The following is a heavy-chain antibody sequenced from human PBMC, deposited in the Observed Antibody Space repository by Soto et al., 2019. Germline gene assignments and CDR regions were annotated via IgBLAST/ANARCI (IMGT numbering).Heavy chain of an antibody. CDR1: GGSFSGYY. J-gene: IGHJ4*02. CDR3: ARWTLLKYCSSTSCYQMNEAFDY. CDR2: INHSGST. Sequence: SETLSLTCAVYGGSFSGYYWSWIRQPPGKGLEWIGEINHSGSTNYNPSLKSRVTISVDTSKNQFSLKLSSVTAADTAVYYCARWTLLKYCSSTSCYQMNEAFDYWGQGTLVTVSS. D-gene: IGHD2-2*01. V-gene: IGHV4-34*01.